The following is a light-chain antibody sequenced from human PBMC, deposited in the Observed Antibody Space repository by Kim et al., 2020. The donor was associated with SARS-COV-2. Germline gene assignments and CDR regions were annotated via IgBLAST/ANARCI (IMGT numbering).Light chain of an antibody. CDR1: STDVGKFNY. CDR2: DVS. V-gene: IGLV2-14*03. Sequence: GQSVTVPCTGTSTDVGKFNYVSWYQQHPGKAPKLIIYDVSNRPSGVSNRFSGSKSGNTASLTISGLQTEDEADYYCSSYTSTITVIFGGGTKVTVL. CDR3: SSYTSTITVI. J-gene: IGLJ2*01.